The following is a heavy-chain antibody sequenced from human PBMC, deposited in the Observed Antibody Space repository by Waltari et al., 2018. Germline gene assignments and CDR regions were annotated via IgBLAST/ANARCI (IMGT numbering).Heavy chain of an antibody. CDR3: ARQTVVTGGFDP. D-gene: IGHD2-15*01. CDR2: IIPIFGTA. J-gene: IGHJ5*02. CDR1: GGTFSRYA. V-gene: IGHV1-69*01. Sequence: QVQLVQSGAEVKKPGSSVKVSCKASGGTFSRYAISWVRQAPGQGLEWMGGIIPIFGTADDTRKCQGRGTMTAYEAQSTAYRELSRLRAEDTVVYYCARQTVVTGGFDPWGQGTLVTVSS.